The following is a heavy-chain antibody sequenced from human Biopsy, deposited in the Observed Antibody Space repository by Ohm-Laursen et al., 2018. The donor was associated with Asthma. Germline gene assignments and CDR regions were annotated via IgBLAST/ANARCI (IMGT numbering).Heavy chain of an antibody. D-gene: IGHD2-2*01. CDR1: GGTFNTYV. J-gene: IGHJ4*02. Sequence: SSVKVSCKSLGGTFNTYVIGWARQAPGQGLEWMGGINSVFGTTTYPQKFQDRATITADDSTSTVYMELSSLRSEDTAVYYCARKAGSCISRTCYSLDFWGQGTLVTVSS. V-gene: IGHV1-69*01. CDR3: ARKAGSCISRTCYSLDF. CDR2: INSVFGTT.